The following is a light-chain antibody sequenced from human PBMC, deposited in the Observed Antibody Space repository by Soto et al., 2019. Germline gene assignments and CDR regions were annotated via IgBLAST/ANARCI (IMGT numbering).Light chain of an antibody. CDR2: WAS. Sequence: DIVMTQSPDSLAVSLGERATINCKSSQSVLYSSNNKNYLAWYQQKPGQPPKVLIFWASTREYGVPDRFSGSGSETDFTLTISSLQAEDVAVYYCQQYYSTPRTFGQGTKVEIK. CDR3: QQYYSTPRT. J-gene: IGKJ1*01. CDR1: QSVLYSSNNKNY. V-gene: IGKV4-1*01.